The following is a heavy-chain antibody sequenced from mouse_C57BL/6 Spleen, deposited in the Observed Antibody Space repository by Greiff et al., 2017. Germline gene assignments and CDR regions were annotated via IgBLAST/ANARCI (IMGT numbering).Heavy chain of an antibody. CDR1: GYTFTDYY. J-gene: IGHJ4*01. V-gene: IGHV1-26*01. CDR3: ARVERYSHYAMDY. Sequence: EVQLQQSGPELVKPGASVKISCKASGYTFTDYYMNWVKQSHGKSLEWIGDINPNNGGTSYNQKFKGKATLTVDKSSSTAYMELRSLTSEDSAVYYCARVERYSHYAMDYWGQGTSVTVSS. CDR2: INPNNGGT.